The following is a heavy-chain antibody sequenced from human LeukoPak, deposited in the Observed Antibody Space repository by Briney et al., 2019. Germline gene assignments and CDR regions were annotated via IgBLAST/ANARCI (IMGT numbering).Heavy chain of an antibody. CDR2: VYSSGST. Sequence: SETLSLTCTVSSGSISSYYWSWIRQPAGKGLEWIERVYSSGSTSYNPSLKSRVTMSVDTSKNQFSLNLSSVTAADTAVYYCARGNYYGSGTYYNVLDPWGQGTLVTVSS. CDR3: ARGNYYGSGTYYNVLDP. D-gene: IGHD3-10*01. CDR1: SGSISSYY. J-gene: IGHJ5*02. V-gene: IGHV4-4*07.